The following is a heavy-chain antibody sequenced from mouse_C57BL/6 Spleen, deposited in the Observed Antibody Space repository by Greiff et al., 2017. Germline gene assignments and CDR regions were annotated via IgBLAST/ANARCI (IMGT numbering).Heavy chain of an antibody. V-gene: IGHV1-72*01. CDR3: AREYYGSSLYFDG. CDR2: IDPNSGGT. CDR1: GYTFTSYW. Sequence: QVQLQQPGAELVKPGASVKLSCKASGYTFTSYWMHWVKQRPGRGLEWIGRIDPNSGGTKYNEKFKSKATLTVDKPSSTAYMQLSSLTSEDAAVYYCAREYYGSSLYFDGWSEGTTLTVSS. D-gene: IGHD1-1*01. J-gene: IGHJ2*01.